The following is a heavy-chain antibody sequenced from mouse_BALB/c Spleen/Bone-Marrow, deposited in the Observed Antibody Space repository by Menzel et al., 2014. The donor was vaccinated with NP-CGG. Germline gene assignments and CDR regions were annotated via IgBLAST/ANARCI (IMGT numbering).Heavy chain of an antibody. J-gene: IGHJ2*01. Sequence: EVKLMESGGDLVKPGGSLKLSCAASGLTFSNYGMSWVRQTPDKRLEWVATISSGGSYTYYPDSVKGRFTISRDNAKNTLYLQMSSLKSEDTAMYYCARPMINTYFDHWGQGTTLTVSS. D-gene: IGHD2-4*01. CDR3: ARPMINTYFDH. V-gene: IGHV5-6*01. CDR2: ISSGGSYT. CDR1: GLTFSNYG.